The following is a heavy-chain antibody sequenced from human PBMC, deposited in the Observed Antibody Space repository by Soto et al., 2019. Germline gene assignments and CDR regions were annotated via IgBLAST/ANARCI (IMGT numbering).Heavy chain of an antibody. CDR1: GYTFTRYC. J-gene: IGHJ4*02. CDR3: ARDSSPFGHPSDY. CDR2: IIPIFGTA. Sequence: SVKVSCKASGYTFTRYCISWVRQAPGQGLEWMGWIIPIFGTANYAQKFQGRVTITADESTSTAYMGLSSLRSEDTAVYYCARDSSPFGHPSDYWGQGTLVTVSS. D-gene: IGHD3-3*01. V-gene: IGHV1-69*13.